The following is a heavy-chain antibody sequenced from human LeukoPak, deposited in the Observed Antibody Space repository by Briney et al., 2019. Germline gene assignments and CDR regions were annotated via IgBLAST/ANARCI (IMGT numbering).Heavy chain of an antibody. CDR1: GFTFSSYA. D-gene: IGHD6-13*01. V-gene: IGHV3-23*01. CDR2: ISGSGGFT. CDR3: AREVSSSWYYVDY. J-gene: IGHJ4*02. Sequence: GGSLRLSCVASGFTFSSYAMSWVRQAPGKGLKWVSGISGSGGFTYYADSVKGRFTISRDNSKNTVYVQMNSLRAEDTAVYYCAREVSSSWYYVDYWGQGTLVTVSS.